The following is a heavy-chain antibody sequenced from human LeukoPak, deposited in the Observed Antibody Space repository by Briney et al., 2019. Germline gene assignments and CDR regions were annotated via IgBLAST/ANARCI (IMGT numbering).Heavy chain of an antibody. D-gene: IGHD4-11*01. CDR3: ARSNLADDY. Sequence: PGGSLRLSCAASGFTFRSYWMHWVRQVPGKGLVWVSRINTGGSGTTYADSVKGRFTISRDNAKNTLYLQMNSLRAEDTAVYYCARSNLADDYWGQGTLVTVSS. V-gene: IGHV3-74*01. CDR2: INTGGSGT. CDR1: GFTFRSYW. J-gene: IGHJ4*02.